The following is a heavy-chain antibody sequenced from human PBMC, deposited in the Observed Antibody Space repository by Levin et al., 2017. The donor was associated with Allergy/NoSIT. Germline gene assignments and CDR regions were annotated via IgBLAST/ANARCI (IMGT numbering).Heavy chain of an antibody. CDR1: GFTFSNYG. V-gene: IGHV3-30*18. CDR3: AKDRKVAAAQYYFDF. D-gene: IGHD6-13*01. J-gene: IGHJ4*02. CDR2: IASDGGDK. Sequence: GESLKISCAASGFTFSNYGIHWVRQAPGKGLEWVTVIASDGGDKKYADSVKGRFTISRDNSKNTLYLQMNSLRPEDTAVYYCAKDRKVAAAQYYFDFWGQGTLVTVSS.